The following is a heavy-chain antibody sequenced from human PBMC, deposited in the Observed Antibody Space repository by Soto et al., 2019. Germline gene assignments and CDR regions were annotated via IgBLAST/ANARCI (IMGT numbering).Heavy chain of an antibody. J-gene: IGHJ5*02. V-gene: IGHV4-59*01. Sequence: QVQLQESGPGLVEPSETLSLTCSVSGDSIRSSYWSWIRQPPGKGLEWIGYIYYRGSTNYNPSLKSRVTISVDTSKNQFSLNVSSVSAADTAAYYCARGYNWFDPWGQGTLVTVSS. CDR3: ARGYNWFDP. CDR2: IYYRGST. CDR1: GDSIRSSY.